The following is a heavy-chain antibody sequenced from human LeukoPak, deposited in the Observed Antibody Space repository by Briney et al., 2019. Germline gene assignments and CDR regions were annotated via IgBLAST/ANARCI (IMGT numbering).Heavy chain of an antibody. Sequence: GGSLRLSCTASGFTFGDYGVSWVRQAPGKGLEWVGFIRSKGYGGTTEYAASVKGRFTISRDDSKSIAYLQMNSLKTEDTAVYYCTRDRFGDSSSWHYYWGQGTLVTVSS. D-gene: IGHD6-13*01. J-gene: IGHJ4*02. CDR3: TRDRFGDSSSWHYY. CDR1: GFTFGDYG. CDR2: IRSKGYGGTT. V-gene: IGHV3-49*04.